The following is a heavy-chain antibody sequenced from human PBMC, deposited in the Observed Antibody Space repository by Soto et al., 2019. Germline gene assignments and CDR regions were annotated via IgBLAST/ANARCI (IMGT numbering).Heavy chain of an antibody. J-gene: IGHJ6*02. CDR1: GGSISSSNW. Sequence: TLSLTCAVSGGSISSSNWWSWVRQPPGKGLEWIGEIYHSGSTNYNPSLKSRVTISVDKSKNQFSLKLSSVTAADTAVYYCARDRRRYFDWSKGMDVWGQGTTVTVSS. CDR3: ARDRRRYFDWSKGMDV. D-gene: IGHD3-9*01. CDR2: IYHSGST. V-gene: IGHV4-4*02.